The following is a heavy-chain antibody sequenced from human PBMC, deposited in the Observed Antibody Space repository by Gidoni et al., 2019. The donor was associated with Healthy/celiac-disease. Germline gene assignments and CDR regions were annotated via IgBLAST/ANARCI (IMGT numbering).Heavy chain of an antibody. J-gene: IGHJ4*02. D-gene: IGHD3-22*01. CDR3: ARVRGSSGYYYD. Sequence: EVQLVESGGGLVKPGGSLRLSRAASVFTFSSYSMNWVCQAPGKGLEWVSSISSSSSYIYYADSVKGRFTIARDNAKNSLYLQMNSLRAEDTAVYYCARVRGSSGYYYDWGQGTLVTVSS. V-gene: IGHV3-21*01. CDR1: VFTFSSYS. CDR2: ISSSSSYI.